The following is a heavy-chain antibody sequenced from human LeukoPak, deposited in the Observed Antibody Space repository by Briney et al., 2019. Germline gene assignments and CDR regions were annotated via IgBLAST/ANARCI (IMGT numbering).Heavy chain of an antibody. J-gene: IGHJ5*02. CDR3: ARVNFWSGYYDPSSGWFDP. V-gene: IGHV4-30-4*08. CDR2: IYYSGST. Sequence: SQTLSLTCTVSGGTISSGDYYWRCHRQPPGKGLEWIGYIYYSGSTYYNPSLKSRVTISVDTSKKQFSLKLSSVTAAATAVYYCARVNFWSGYYDPSSGWFDPWGQGNLVTVSS. CDR1: GGTISSGDYY. D-gene: IGHD3-3*01.